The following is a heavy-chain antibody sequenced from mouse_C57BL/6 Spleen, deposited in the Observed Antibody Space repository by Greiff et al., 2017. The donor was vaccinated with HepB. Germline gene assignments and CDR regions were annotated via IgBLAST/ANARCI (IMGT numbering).Heavy chain of an antibody. J-gene: IGHJ4*01. D-gene: IGHD1-1*01. Sequence: EVQLVESGGGLVKPGGSLKLSCAASGFTFSDYGMHWVRQAPEKGLEWVAYISSGSSTIYYADTVKGRFTISRDNAKNTLFLQSTSLRSEDLAMYYWAREGKINTGAMDYWGQGTSVTVSS. CDR1: GFTFSDYG. CDR2: ISSGSSTI. CDR3: AREGKINTGAMDY. V-gene: IGHV5-17*01.